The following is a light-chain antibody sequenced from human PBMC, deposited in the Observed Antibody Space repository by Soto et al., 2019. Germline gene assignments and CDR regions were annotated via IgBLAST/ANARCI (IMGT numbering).Light chain of an antibody. Sequence: EIVLTQSPGTLSLSPGERATLSCRASQSVSSSYLVWHQQKPGQAPRLLIYAASRRATGIPDRFSGSGSGTDFTLTISRLEPEDFAVHYCQQYGSSPWTFG. J-gene: IGKJ1*01. CDR1: QSVSSSY. V-gene: IGKV3-20*01. CDR3: QQYGSSPWT. CDR2: AAS.